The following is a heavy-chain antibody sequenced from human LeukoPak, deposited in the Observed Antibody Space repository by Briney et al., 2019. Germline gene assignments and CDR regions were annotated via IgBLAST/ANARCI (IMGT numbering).Heavy chain of an antibody. V-gene: IGHV3-74*01. D-gene: IGHD3-10*01. CDR3: ARGIWFGELFGSYGMDV. CDR1: GSTFSSYW. Sequence: GGSLRLSCAASGSTFSSYWMHWVRQAPGKGLVWVSCINSDGSSTSYADSVKGRFTISRDNAKNTLYLQMNSLRAEDTAVYYCARGIWFGELFGSYGMDVWGKGTTVTVSS. CDR2: INSDGSST. J-gene: IGHJ6*04.